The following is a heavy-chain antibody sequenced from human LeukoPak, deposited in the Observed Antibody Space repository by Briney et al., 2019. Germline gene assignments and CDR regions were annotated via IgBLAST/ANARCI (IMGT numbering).Heavy chain of an antibody. V-gene: IGHV3-73*01. CDR2: IRSKANSYAT. D-gene: IGHD5-24*01. CDR1: GFTFSGSA. CDR3: TRHPGRDGYYYYGMDV. Sequence: GGSLRLFCAASGFTFSGSAMHWVRQASGKGLEWVGRIRSKANSYATAYAASVKGRFTISRDDSKNTAYLQMNSLKTEDTAVYYCTRHPGRDGYYYYGMDVWGQGTTVTVSS. J-gene: IGHJ6*02.